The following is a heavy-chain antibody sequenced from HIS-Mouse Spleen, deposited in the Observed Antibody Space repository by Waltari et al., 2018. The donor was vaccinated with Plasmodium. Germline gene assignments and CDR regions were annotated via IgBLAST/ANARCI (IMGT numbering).Heavy chain of an antibody. D-gene: IGHD3-10*01. J-gene: IGHJ4*02. CDR2: IIHRGST. V-gene: IGHV4-34*12. CDR1: GGSFSGYY. CDR3: ASSGSGSYYY. Sequence: QVQLQQWGAGLLKPSETLSLTCAVYGGSFSGYYWSWIRQPPGKGLEWIGEIIHRGSTNYNPSLNSRVTISVDTSKNQFSLKLSSVTAADTAVYYCASSGSGSYYYWGQGTLVTVSS.